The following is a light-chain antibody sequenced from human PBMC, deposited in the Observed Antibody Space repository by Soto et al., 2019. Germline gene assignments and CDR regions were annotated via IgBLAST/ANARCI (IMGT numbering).Light chain of an antibody. J-gene: IGKJ4*01. V-gene: IGKV3-15*01. CDR1: QIVTSSY. Sequence: EIVLTQSPGTLSLSLGERATLSCRASQIVTSSYLAWYQQKPGQAPRLLIYGASTRATGIPARFTGSGSGTEFTLTISSLQSEDFAVYYCQQYNNWPLTFGGGTKVDIK. CDR2: GAS. CDR3: QQYNNWPLT.